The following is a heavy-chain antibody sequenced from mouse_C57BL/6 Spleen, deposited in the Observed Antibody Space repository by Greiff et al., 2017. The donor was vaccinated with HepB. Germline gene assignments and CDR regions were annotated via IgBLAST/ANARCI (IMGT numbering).Heavy chain of an antibody. CDR3: ARPLYYGNSWFAY. V-gene: IGHV1-53*01. CDR2: INPSNGGT. J-gene: IGHJ3*01. CDR1: GYTFTSYW. Sequence: QVQLKESGTELVKPGASVKLSCKASGYTFTSYWMHWVKQRPGQGLEWIGNINPSNGGTNYNEKFKSKATLTVDKSSSTAYMQLSSLTSEDSAVYYCARPLYYGNSWFAYWGQGTLVTVSA. D-gene: IGHD2-1*01.